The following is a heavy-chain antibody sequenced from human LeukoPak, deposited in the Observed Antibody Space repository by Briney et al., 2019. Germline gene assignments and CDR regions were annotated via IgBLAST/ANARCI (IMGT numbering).Heavy chain of an antibody. D-gene: IGHD2-2*01. J-gene: IGHJ5*02. CDR3: AREEVVVVPAATNWFDP. CDR2: MNPNSGNT. V-gene: IGHV1-8*01. CDR1: GYTFTSYD. Sequence: ASVKVSCKASGYTFTSYDINWVRQATGQGLEWMGWMNPNSGNTGYAQKFQGRVTITADESTSTAYMELSSLRSEDTAVYYCAREEVVVVPAATNWFDPWGQGTLVTVSS.